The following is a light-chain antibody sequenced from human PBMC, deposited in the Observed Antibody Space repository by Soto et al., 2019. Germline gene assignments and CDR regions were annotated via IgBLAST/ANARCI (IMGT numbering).Light chain of an antibody. CDR1: SSDVGGYNY. J-gene: IGLJ1*01. CDR3: SSYTSSSTPYV. CDR2: DVT. V-gene: IGLV2-14*01. Sequence: SVLTQPASVSGSPGPSITISCTGNSSDVGGYNYVSWYQQHPVKAPKLMIYDVTNRPSGVSDRFSGSKSGNTASLTISGLQAEDEADYYCSSYTSSSTPYVFGTGTKVTVL.